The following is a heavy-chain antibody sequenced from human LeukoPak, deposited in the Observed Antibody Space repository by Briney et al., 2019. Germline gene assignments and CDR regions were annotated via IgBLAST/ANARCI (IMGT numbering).Heavy chain of an antibody. CDR2: IIPILGIA. CDR1: GGTFSSYA. D-gene: IGHD6-19*01. CDR3: ARVGYSSGWYPEIDY. V-gene: IGHV1-69*04. J-gene: IGHJ4*02. Sequence: GASVTVSCKASGGTFSSYAISWVRQAPGQGLEWMGRIIPILGIANYAQKFQGRVTITADKSTSTAYMELSSLRSEDTAVYYCARVGYSSGWYPEIDYWGQGTLVTVSS.